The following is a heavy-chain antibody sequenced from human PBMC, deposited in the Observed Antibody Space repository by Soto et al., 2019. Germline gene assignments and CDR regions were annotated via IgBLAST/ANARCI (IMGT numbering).Heavy chain of an antibody. Sequence: QVKLVQSGAEVKKPGASVKVSCKASGYTFTSYGISWVRQAPGQGLEWMGWISAYNGNTNYAQKLQGRVTMTTDTSTSTAYMELRSLRSDDTAVYYCARDEETNNWNYLWFDPWGQGTLVTVSS. CDR3: ARDEETNNWNYLWFDP. J-gene: IGHJ5*02. CDR1: GYTFTSYG. D-gene: IGHD1-7*01. CDR2: ISAYNGNT. V-gene: IGHV1-18*01.